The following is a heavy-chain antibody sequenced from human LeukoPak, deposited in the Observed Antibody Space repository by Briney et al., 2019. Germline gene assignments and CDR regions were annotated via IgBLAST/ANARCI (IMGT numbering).Heavy chain of an antibody. CDR3: VRGQLWSYYHDY. D-gene: IGHD5-18*01. Sequence: GGSLRLSCAASGFTFSGYVMTWVRQAPGKGLECVSSITFSSSHIYYADSVKGRFTISRDNAKNTVYLEMNSLRAEDTAVYYCVRGQLWSYYHDYWGQGTLVTVSS. CDR2: ITFSSSHI. V-gene: IGHV3-21*01. J-gene: IGHJ4*02. CDR1: GFTFSGYV.